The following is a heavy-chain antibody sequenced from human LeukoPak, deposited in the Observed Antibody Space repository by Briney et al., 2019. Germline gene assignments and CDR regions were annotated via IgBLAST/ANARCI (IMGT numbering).Heavy chain of an antibody. D-gene: IGHD5-24*01. CDR1: GLTFSDAG. J-gene: IGHJ4*02. CDR3: TWMARILTVGY. CDR2: IRNDRIT. V-gene: IGHV3-15*01. Sequence: PGGSLRLSCVLSGLTFSDAGMSWVRQAPGKGLEWVGRIRNDRITDYAAPVQGRFSISRDNSKNTFYLQMNSLRTEDTGMYFCTWMARILTVGYWGRGTLVIVSS.